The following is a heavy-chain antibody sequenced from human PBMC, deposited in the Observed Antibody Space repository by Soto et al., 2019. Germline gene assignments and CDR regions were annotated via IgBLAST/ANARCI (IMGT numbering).Heavy chain of an antibody. D-gene: IGHD2-2*01. CDR1: GFTFGDYA. Sequence: PGGSLRLSCTGSGFTFGDYAMSWSRQAPGKGLEWVGVIRSKAYGETTDYAASVKGRFTILRDDSKSIAYLQMNSLQSEGTGVYYCTRYTYTSRYSYYGMDVWGHGTTVTVSS. CDR2: IRSKAYGETT. CDR3: TRYTYTSRYSYYGMDV. V-gene: IGHV3-49*03. J-gene: IGHJ6*02.